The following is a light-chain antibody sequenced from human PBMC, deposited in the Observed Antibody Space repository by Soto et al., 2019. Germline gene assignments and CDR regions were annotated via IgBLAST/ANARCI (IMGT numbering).Light chain of an antibody. Sequence: QSVLTQPASVTGSPGQSITISCTGTSSDVGGYNYVSWYQQHPGKAPKLMIYEVSNRPSGFSNRFSGSKSGNTASLTISGLQAEDEADYYCSSDTSSRTLVFGTGTKVTVL. J-gene: IGLJ1*01. CDR3: SSDTSSRTLV. V-gene: IGLV2-14*01. CDR2: EVS. CDR1: SSDVGGYNY.